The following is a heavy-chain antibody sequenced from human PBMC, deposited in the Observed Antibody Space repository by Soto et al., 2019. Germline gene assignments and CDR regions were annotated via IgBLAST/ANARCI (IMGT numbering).Heavy chain of an antibody. V-gene: IGHV1-69*08. D-gene: IGHD3-22*01. CDR2: IIPILGIA. CDR3: AREVGERRQWLDY. J-gene: IGHJ4*02. Sequence: QVQLVQSGAEVKKPGSSVKVSCKASGGTFSSYTISWVRQAPGQGLEWMGRIIPILGIANYAQKFRGRVTITADKSTSTAYMELSSLRSEDTAVYYCAREVGERRQWLDYWGQGTLVTVSS. CDR1: GGTFSSYT.